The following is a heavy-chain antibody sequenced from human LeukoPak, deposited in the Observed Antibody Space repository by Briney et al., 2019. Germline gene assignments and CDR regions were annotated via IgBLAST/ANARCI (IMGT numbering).Heavy chain of an antibody. CDR3: AGDQNSVAWSYW. CDR1: GASISSHY. J-gene: IGHJ4*02. Sequence: PSETLSLTCTVSGASISSHYWSWIRQPPGRGLEWIGYISYTGSTDYNPSLKGRVTMSIDTSKNQFSLSLYSVTTTDAAVYFCAGDQNSVAWSYWWGQGTLVTVSS. D-gene: IGHD5/OR15-5a*01. CDR2: ISYTGST. V-gene: IGHV4-59*04.